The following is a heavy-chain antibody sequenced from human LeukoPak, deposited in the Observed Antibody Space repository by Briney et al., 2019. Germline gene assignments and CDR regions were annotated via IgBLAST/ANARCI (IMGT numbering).Heavy chain of an antibody. CDR2: ISGSADNT. CDR3: AKQGFGC. CDR1: GFDFSSYS. Sequence: PGGFVRLSCAASGFDFSSYSIGWVRHAPGEGLEWVLTISGSADNTNYAEAVKGRFTISRDNSKNTMYLQMNSLRAEDTAVYYCAKQGFGCWGQGTLVTVSS. V-gene: IGHV3-23*01. J-gene: IGHJ4*02.